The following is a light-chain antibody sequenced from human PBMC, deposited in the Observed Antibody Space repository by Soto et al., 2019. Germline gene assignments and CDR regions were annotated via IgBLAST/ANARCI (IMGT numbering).Light chain of an antibody. V-gene: IGKV3-15*01. CDR3: HQGHNCPLT. J-gene: IGKJ2*01. CDR1: QSISSE. Sequence: EIVMTQSPATLSVSPGESATLSCRASQSISSELAWYQQKPGQPPRLLIYGASTRATGVPARFTGSGSGSDCPLPVSGLPSEDFAVYYCHQGHNCPLTFGQGTRLEI. CDR2: GAS.